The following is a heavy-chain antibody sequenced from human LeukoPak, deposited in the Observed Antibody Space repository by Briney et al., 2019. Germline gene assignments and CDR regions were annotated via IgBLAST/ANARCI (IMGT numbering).Heavy chain of an antibody. CDR1: GGSISSYY. V-gene: IGHV4-59*01. CDR3: ARAELTLNYYYYMDV. Sequence: SETLSLTCTVSGGSISSYYWSWIRQPPGKGLEWIGYIYYSGSTNYNPSLKSRVTISVDTSKNQFSLKLSSVTAADTAVYYCARAELTLNYYYYMDVWGKGTTVTVSS. D-gene: IGHD1-14*01. CDR2: IYYSGST. J-gene: IGHJ6*03.